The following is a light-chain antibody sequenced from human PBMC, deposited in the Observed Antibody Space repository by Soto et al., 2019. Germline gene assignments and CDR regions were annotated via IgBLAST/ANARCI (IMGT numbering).Light chain of an antibody. V-gene: IGLV2-14*01. Sequence: QSALTQPASVSGSPGQSIAISCTGTSSDVGGYNYVSWYQQHPGKTPNLMIYDVSNRTSGVSNRFSGSKSGNTASLTISGLQAEDEADYYCSSYTSSSTWVFGGGTQLTVL. CDR2: DVS. CDR1: SSDVGGYNY. CDR3: SSYTSSSTWV. J-gene: IGLJ3*02.